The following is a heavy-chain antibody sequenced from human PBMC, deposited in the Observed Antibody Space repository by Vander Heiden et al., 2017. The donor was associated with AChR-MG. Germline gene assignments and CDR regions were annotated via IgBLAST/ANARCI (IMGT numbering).Heavy chain of an antibody. V-gene: IGHV4-34*01. J-gene: IGHJ4*02. CDR1: GGSFSGYY. D-gene: IGHD3-10*01. CDR2: INHSGST. Sequence: QVQLQQWGAGLLKPSATLSLTCAVYGGSFSGYYWSWIRQPPGKGLEWIGEINHSGSTNYNPSRKSRVTISVDTSKNQFSLKLSSVTAADTAVYYCARGSDYGSGGYYFDYWGQGTLVTVSS. CDR3: ARGSDYGSGGYYFDY.